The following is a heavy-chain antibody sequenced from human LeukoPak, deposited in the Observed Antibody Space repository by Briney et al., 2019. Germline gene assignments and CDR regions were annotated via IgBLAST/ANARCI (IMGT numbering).Heavy chain of an antibody. J-gene: IGHJ4*02. CDR2: INPNSGGT. CDR3: ARVSSGWYYFDY. Sequence: VASVKVSCKASGYTFTGYYMHWVRQAPGQGLEWMGRINPNSGGTNYAQKFQGRVTMTRDTSISTAYMELSRLRSDDTAVYYCARVSSGWYYFDYWGQGTLVTVSS. V-gene: IGHV1-2*06. D-gene: IGHD6-19*01. CDR1: GYTFTGYY.